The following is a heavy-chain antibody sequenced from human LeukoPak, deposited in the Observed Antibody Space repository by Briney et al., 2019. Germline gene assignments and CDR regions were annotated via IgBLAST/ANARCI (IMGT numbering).Heavy chain of an antibody. J-gene: IGHJ3*02. CDR3: ARHPMLAAFDI. D-gene: IGHD2-8*01. Sequence: SQTLSLTCTVSGGSISSGSYYWSWIRQPPGKGLEWIGSIYYSGSTYYNPSLKSRVTISVDTSKNQFSLKLSSVTAADTAVYYCARHPMLAAFDIWGQGTMVTVSS. CDR2: IYYSGST. CDR1: GGSISSGSYY. V-gene: IGHV4-30-2*03.